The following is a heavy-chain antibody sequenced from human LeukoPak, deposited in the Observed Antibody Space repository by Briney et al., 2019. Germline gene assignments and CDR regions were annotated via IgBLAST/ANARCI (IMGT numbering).Heavy chain of an antibody. J-gene: IGHJ4*02. CDR2: INHSGST. V-gene: IGHV4-34*01. CDR3: ARGLGSSADY. Sequence: PSETLSLTCAVYGVSFSAYYWSWIRQPPEKGLEWIGEINHSGSTNYNPSLKSRVTISVDTSKNQFSLKLSSVTAADTAVYYCARGLGSSADYWGQGTLVTLSS. D-gene: IGHD6-6*01. CDR1: GVSFSAYY.